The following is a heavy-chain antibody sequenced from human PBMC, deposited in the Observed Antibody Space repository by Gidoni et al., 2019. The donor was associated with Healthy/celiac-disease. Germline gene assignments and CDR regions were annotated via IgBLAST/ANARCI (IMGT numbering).Heavy chain of an antibody. CDR2: IYYSGST. CDR1: GASISRYY. CDR3: ARDSGYEHFYYYGMDV. Sequence: QVHLQESGPGLVKPSETLSLTCPVPGASISRYYWSWIRQPPGKGLEWIGYIYYSGSTNYNPSLKSRVTISVDTSKNQFSLKLSSVTAADTAVYYCARDSGYEHFYYYGMDVWGKGTTVTVSS. V-gene: IGHV4-59*01. J-gene: IGHJ6*04. D-gene: IGHD5-12*01.